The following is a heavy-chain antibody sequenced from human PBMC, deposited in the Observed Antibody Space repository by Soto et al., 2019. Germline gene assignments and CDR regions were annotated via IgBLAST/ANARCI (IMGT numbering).Heavy chain of an antibody. Sequence: QVQLVQSGAEVKKPGASVKVSCKASGYTFTSYAMHWVRQAPGQRLEWMGWINAGNGNTKYSQKFQGRVTITRDTSASTAYMGLSSLRYEDTAVYYSASEYCGGDCYSAARYGMDVWGQGTTVTVSS. CDR2: INAGNGNT. J-gene: IGHJ6*02. V-gene: IGHV1-3*01. CDR3: ASEYCGGDCYSAARYGMDV. CDR1: GYTFTSYA. D-gene: IGHD2-21*02.